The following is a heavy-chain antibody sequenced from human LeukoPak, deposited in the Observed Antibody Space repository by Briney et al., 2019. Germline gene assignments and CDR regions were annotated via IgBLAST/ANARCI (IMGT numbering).Heavy chain of an antibody. D-gene: IGHD6-6*01. Sequence: SETLSLTCTVSGGSISSGGYYWSWIRQHPGKGLEWIGYIYYSGSTYYNPSLKSRVTISVDTSKNQFSLKLSSVTAADTAVYYCARGTSSSSRPRLRYFDYWGQGTLVTVSS. CDR3: ARGTSSSSRPRLRYFDY. CDR1: GGSISSGGYY. J-gene: IGHJ4*02. CDR2: IYYSGST. V-gene: IGHV4-31*03.